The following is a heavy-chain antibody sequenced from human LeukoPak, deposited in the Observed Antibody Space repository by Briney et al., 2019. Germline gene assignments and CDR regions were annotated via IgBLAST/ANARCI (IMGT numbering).Heavy chain of an antibody. CDR1: GGSFSGYY. Sequence: PSETLSLTCAVYGGSFSGYYWSWIRQPPGKGLEWIATIYYSGNTYYNPSLKSRVTISIDTSKNQFSLKLTSVTAADTAVYYCARVRTGYSSGGNLDYWGQGTLVTVSS. J-gene: IGHJ4*02. CDR3: ARVRTGYSSGGNLDY. CDR2: IYYSGNT. D-gene: IGHD6-19*01. V-gene: IGHV4-34*01.